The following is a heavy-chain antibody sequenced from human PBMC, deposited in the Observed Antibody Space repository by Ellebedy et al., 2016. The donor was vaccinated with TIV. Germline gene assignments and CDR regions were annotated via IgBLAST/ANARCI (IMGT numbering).Heavy chain of an antibody. D-gene: IGHD1-7*01. CDR1: GFTFSSYG. CDR2: IWYDGSNK. V-gene: IGHV3-33*06. J-gene: IGHJ4*02. CDR3: AKNLLDWNLAYFDY. Sequence: PGGSLRLSCAASGFTFSSYGMHWVRQAPGKGLEWVAVIWYDGSNKFYADSVKGRFTISRDNSKNTLYLQMNSLRAEDTALYYCAKNLLDWNLAYFDYWGQGTLVTVSS.